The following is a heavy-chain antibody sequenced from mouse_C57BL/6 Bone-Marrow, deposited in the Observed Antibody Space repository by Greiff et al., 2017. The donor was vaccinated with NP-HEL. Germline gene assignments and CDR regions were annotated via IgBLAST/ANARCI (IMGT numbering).Heavy chain of an antibody. CDR2: IHPNSGST. CDR3: ARPYYGTWYFDY. Sequence: QVQLQQPGAELVKPGASVKLSCKASGYTFTSYWMHWVKQRPGQGLEWIGMIHPNSGSTNYNEKFKSKATLTVDKSSSTAYMQLSSLTSEDSAVYYCARPYYGTWYFDYWGQGTTLTVSS. V-gene: IGHV1-64*01. J-gene: IGHJ2*01. D-gene: IGHD1-1*01. CDR1: GYTFTSYW.